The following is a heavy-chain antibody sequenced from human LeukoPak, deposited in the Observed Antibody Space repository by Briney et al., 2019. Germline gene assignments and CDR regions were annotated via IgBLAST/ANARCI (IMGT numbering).Heavy chain of an antibody. CDR3: ARDGPAAPRVGYFQH. CDR2: INPSGGST. D-gene: IGHD6-13*01. J-gene: IGHJ1*01. CDR1: GYTFTSYY. V-gene: IGHV1-46*01. Sequence: ASVKVSCKASGYTFTSYYMHWVRQAPGQGLEWMGIINPSGGSTSYAQKFQGRVTMTRDMSTSTVYMELSSLRSEDTAVYYCARDGPAAPRVGYFQHWGQGTLVTVSS.